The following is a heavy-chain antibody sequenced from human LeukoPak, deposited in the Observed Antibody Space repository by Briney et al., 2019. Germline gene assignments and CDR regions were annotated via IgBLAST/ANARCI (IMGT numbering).Heavy chain of an antibody. CDR2: IRGSGGST. CDR3: AKDRTTVTRTPADWYFDL. V-gene: IGHV3-23*01. J-gene: IGHJ2*01. CDR1: GFTFSSYA. D-gene: IGHD4-17*01. Sequence: PGGSLRLSCAASGFTFSSYAMNWVRQAPGKGLEWVSGIRGSGGSTYYADSVKGRFTISRDNAKNSLYLQMNSLRAEDTALYYCAKDRTTVTRTPADWYFDLWGRGTLVTVSS.